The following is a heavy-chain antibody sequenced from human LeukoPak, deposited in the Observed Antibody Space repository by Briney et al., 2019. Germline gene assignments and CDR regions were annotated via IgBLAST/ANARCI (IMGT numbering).Heavy chain of an antibody. V-gene: IGHV3-7*01. CDR1: GFTFSNYW. CDR3: VRDRFGYSDY. J-gene: IGHJ4*02. D-gene: IGHD3-22*01. CDR2: IKPDGSEK. Sequence: GGSLRLSCAASGFTFSNYWMSWVRQAPGKRLEWVANIKPDGSEKYYVDSVKGRLTISRDNAKNSLYLQINSLRADDTAVYYCVRDRFGYSDYWGQGTLVTVSS.